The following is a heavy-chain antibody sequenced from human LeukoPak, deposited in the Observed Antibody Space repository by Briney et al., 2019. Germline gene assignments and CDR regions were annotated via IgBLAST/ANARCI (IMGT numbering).Heavy chain of an antibody. CDR1: GFTFSSYA. CDR3: AKIRSEVVVAATNY. D-gene: IGHD2-15*01. Sequence: GGSLRLSCAASGFTFSSYAMSWVRQAPGKGLEWVSAISGSGGRTYYADSVKGRFTISRDNSKDTLFLQMDSLRAEDTAVYYCAKIRSEVVVAATNYWGQGTLVSVSS. CDR2: ISGSGGRT. J-gene: IGHJ4*02. V-gene: IGHV3-23*01.